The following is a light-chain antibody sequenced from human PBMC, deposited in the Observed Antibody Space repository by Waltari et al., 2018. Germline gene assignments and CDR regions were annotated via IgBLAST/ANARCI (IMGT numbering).Light chain of an antibody. V-gene: IGKV1-39*01. CDR2: TAS. J-gene: IGKJ2*01. CDR1: QSITSH. CDR3: QQSYTTPYT. Sequence: DIQMTQAPSSLSASVGDRVTITCRASQSITSHLNWYQQQPGQAPKLLIYTASSLQSGVPSRVSGSGSGTHFTLTISSLQPEDFATYFCQQSYTTPYTFGQGTKLEIK.